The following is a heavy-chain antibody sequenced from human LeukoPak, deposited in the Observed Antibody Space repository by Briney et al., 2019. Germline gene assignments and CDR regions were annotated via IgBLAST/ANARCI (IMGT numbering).Heavy chain of an antibody. Sequence: GAPVKVSCKASGYTFTSFYIHWVRQAPGQGRVWMGIINPSGGSTSYAQKFQGRVTMTRDTSTSTVYMELSSLRSEDTAVYYCARGGSSSSPFFDYWGQGTLVTVSS. CDR3: ARGGSSSSPFFDY. V-gene: IGHV1-46*01. CDR1: GYTFTSFY. CDR2: INPSGGST. D-gene: IGHD6-13*01. J-gene: IGHJ4*02.